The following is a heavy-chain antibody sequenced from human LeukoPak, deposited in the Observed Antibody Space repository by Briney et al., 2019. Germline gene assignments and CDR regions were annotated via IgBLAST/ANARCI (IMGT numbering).Heavy chain of an antibody. CDR3: ARAPVRGAVAGVDC. CDR1: GFTFNNYA. CDR2: VTHDGNNQ. D-gene: IGHD6-19*01. Sequence: PGGSLRLSCAASGFTFNNYAMHWVRQPPGKGLEWVAVVTHDGNNQYYADSVKGRFTVSRDNSRNTVNLQMNSLRGEDTAVYYCARAPVRGAVAGVDCWGQGTLVTVSS. V-gene: IGHV3-30-3*01. J-gene: IGHJ4*02.